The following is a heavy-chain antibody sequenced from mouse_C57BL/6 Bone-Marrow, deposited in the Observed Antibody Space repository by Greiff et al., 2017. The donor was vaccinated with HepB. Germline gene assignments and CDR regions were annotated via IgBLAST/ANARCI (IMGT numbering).Heavy chain of an antibody. Sequence: VQLQQPGAELVKPGASVKMSCKASAYTFTSYWITWVKQRPGQGLEWIGDIFPGSVSTHYNEKFKSKATLTVDPSSSTAYMLLSSLTSEDSAVYFSARLGREGWLAYWGQGTLVTGS. V-gene: IGHV1-55*01. D-gene: IGHD3-3*01. CDR2: IFPGSVST. J-gene: IGHJ3*01. CDR3: ARLGREGWLAY. CDR1: AYTFTSYW.